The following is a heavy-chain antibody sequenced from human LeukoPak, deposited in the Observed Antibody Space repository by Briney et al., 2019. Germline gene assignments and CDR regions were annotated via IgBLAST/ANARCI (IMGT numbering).Heavy chain of an antibody. CDR3: ARDAYSSSWTPAMNDY. V-gene: IGHV1-18*01. CDR2: ISAYNGNT. J-gene: IGHJ4*02. D-gene: IGHD6-13*01. CDR1: GYTFTSYA. Sequence: GASVKVSCKASGYTFTSYAMNWVRQAPGQGLEWMGWISAYNGNTNYAQKLQGRVTMTTDTSTSTAYMELRSLRSDDTAVYYCARDAYSSSWTPAMNDYWGQGTLVTVSS.